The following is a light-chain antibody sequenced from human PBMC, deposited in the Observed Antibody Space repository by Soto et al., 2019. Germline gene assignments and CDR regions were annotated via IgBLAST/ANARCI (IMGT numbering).Light chain of an antibody. Sequence: IQVTQSPASLSASVGDRVTITCRASPGVARYLAWYQQKPGTAPKLLIYAASTLQSGVPSRFSGSGSGTDFTLTISSLQPEDSATYYCQHLNSYPRTFGHGTKVDIK. CDR2: AAS. CDR1: PGVARY. J-gene: IGKJ1*01. V-gene: IGKV1-9*01. CDR3: QHLNSYPRT.